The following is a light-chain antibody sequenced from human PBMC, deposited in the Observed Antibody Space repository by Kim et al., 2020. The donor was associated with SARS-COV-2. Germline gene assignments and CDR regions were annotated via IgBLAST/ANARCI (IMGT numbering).Light chain of an antibody. V-gene: IGLV2-14*01. Sequence: QSALTQPASVSGSPGQSITISCTGPSSDVGGYNYVSWYQQHPGKAPKLMIYDVSKRPSGVSNRFSGSKSGNTASLTISGLQAEDEADYYCSSYTSSSTPVFGGGTQLTVL. CDR3: SSYTSSSTPV. J-gene: IGLJ7*01. CDR2: DVS. CDR1: SSDVGGYNY.